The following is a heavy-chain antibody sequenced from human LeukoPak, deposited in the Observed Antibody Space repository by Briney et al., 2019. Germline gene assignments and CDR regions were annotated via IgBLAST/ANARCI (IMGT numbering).Heavy chain of an antibody. V-gene: IGHV2-5*02. CDR1: GLSLSTSGVG. J-gene: IGHJ4*02. D-gene: IGHD3-22*01. CDR3: AHRHGHDSGGYYFDY. Sequence: SGPTLVNPTQTLTLTCTFSGLSLSTSGVGVGWIRQPPGKALEWLALIYWDDDKRYSPSLKTRLTITKDTSKNQVVLTMTNMDPVDTATYYCAHRHGHDSGGYYFDYWGQGTLVTVSS. CDR2: IYWDDDK.